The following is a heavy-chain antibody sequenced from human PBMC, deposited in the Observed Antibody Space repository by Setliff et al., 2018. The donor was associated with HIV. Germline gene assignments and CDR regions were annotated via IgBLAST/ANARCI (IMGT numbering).Heavy chain of an antibody. CDR3: ARALWAVAGTGYYYYYMDV. V-gene: IGHV1-69*05. Sequence: AASVKVSCKASGGTFSSYAISWVRQAPGQGLEWMGGIIPIFGTANYAQKFQGRVTITTDESTSTAYMELSSLRSEDTAVYYCARALWAVAGTGYYYYYMDVWGKGTTVTVSS. J-gene: IGHJ6*03. CDR1: GGTFSSYA. D-gene: IGHD6-19*01. CDR2: IIPIFGTA.